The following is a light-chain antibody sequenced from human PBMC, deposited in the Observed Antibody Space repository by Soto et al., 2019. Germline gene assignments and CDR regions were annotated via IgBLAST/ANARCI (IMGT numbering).Light chain of an antibody. CDR3: QQYNDWPPLT. CDR2: GTS. Sequence: EIVMTQSPATLSVSPGERATLSCRASQSVNINLAWYQQKPGQAPRLLIYGTSTRATGVPARFSGSGSGTEFTLTISNLQSEDVAVYYCQQYNDWPPLTFGGGTKVAIK. V-gene: IGKV3-15*01. CDR1: QSVNIN. J-gene: IGKJ4*01.